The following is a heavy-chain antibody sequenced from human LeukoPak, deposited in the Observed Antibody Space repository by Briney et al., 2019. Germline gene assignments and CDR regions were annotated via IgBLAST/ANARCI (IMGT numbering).Heavy chain of an antibody. V-gene: IGHV3-23*01. D-gene: IGHD3-10*01. CDR3: AKVGIPDRGVILGYYFDY. CDR2: ISGSGGST. CDR1: GFTFSSYA. J-gene: IGHJ4*02. Sequence: GGSLRLSCAASGFTFSSYAMSWVRQAPGKGLEWVSAISGSGGSTYYADSVKGRFTISRDNSKHTLCLQMNSLRAEDTAVYYCAKVGIPDRGVILGYYFDYWGQGTLVTVSS.